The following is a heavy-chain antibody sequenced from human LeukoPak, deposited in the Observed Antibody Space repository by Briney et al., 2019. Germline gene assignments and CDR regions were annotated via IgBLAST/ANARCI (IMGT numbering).Heavy chain of an antibody. CDR1: GFTFSSYA. Sequence: PGGSLRLSCAASGFTFSSYAMSWVRQAPGKGLVWVSRVNIDGKTTTYADSVKGRFTISRDNAKNTLYLQMNSLSAEDTAVYYCARDYPPDWGQGTLVTVSA. CDR2: VNIDGKTT. J-gene: IGHJ4*02. V-gene: IGHV3-74*01. CDR3: ARDYPPD.